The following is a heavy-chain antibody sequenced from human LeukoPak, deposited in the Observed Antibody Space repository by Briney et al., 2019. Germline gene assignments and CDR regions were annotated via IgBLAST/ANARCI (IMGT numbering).Heavy chain of an antibody. Sequence: GGSLRLSCAASGFTFSSYGMHWVRQAPGKGLEWVAVIWYDGSNKYYADSAKGRFTISRDNSKNTLYLQMNSLRAEDTAVYYCAKDTYYGSGSSDYWGQGTLVTVSS. CDR3: AKDTYYGSGSSDY. D-gene: IGHD3-10*01. CDR2: IWYDGSNK. J-gene: IGHJ4*02. CDR1: GFTFSSYG. V-gene: IGHV3-33*06.